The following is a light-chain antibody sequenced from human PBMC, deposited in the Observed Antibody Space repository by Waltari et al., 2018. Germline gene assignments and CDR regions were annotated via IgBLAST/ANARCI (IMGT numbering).Light chain of an antibody. Sequence: QSALTQPRPVSGSPGQSLTISCTGANAFVSWYPHHPGKAPRFIIYYVNQRPSGVPDRFSGSKSGNAASLTISGLQPEDEGDYYCSSFADSYTWVFGGGTKLTVL. V-gene: IGLV2-11*01. CDR3: SSFADSYTWV. CDR1: NAF. J-gene: IGLJ3*02. CDR2: YVN.